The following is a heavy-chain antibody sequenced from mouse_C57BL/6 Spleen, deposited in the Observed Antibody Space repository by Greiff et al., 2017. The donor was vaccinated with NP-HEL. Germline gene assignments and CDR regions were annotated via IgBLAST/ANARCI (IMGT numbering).Heavy chain of an antibody. CDR2: IWSGGST. CDR3: ARSEDPGFAY. J-gene: IGHJ3*01. CDR1: GFSLTSYG. Sequence: VQLQQSGPGLVQPSQSLSITCTVSGFSLTSYGVHWVRQSPGKGLEWLGVIWSGGSTDYNAAFISRLSISKDKSKSQVFFKKNSLRADDTAIYYCARSEDPGFAYWGKGTLVTVSA. V-gene: IGHV2-2*01.